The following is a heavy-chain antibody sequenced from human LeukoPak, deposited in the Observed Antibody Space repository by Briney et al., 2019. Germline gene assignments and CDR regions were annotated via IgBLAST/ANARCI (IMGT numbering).Heavy chain of an antibody. D-gene: IGHD6-13*01. CDR1: GYTFTSYG. J-gene: IGHJ4*02. CDR3: AREYSSRQTIRRYDY. V-gene: IGHV1-18*01. Sequence: ASVKVSCKASGYTFTSYGISWVRQAPGQGLEWMGWISAYNGNTNYAQKLQGRVTMTTDTSTSTAYMELRSLRSDDTAVYHCAREYSSRQTIRRYDYWGQGTLVTVSS. CDR2: ISAYNGNT.